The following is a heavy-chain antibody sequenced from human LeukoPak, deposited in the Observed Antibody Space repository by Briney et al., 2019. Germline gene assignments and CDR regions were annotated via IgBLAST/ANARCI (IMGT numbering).Heavy chain of an antibody. CDR2: INTSGST. J-gene: IGHJ4*02. D-gene: IGHD2-15*01. CDR3: AGAARGAFDY. Sequence: SETLSLTCTVSGDSISIYYWSCMRDPAGRGVEWIRRINTSGSTNDNPSLKSRVTMTVDTSKYQFSLKLSSVNAADTAVYSCAGAARGAFDYWGQGTLVTVSS. CDR1: GDSISIYY. V-gene: IGHV4-4*07.